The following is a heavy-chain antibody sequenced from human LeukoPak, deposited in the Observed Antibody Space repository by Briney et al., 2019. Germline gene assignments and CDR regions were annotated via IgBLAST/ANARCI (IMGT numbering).Heavy chain of an antibody. J-gene: IGHJ4*02. D-gene: IGHD5-18*01. Sequence: PSQTLSLTCTVSGGSISSGGYYWSWIRQHPGKGLEWIGYIYYSGSTYYNPSLKSRVTISVDTSKNQFSLKLSSVTAADTAVYYCAREGMDTAMVPDYWGQGTLVTVSS. CDR3: AREGMDTAMVPDY. CDR1: GGSISSGGYY. CDR2: IYYSGST. V-gene: IGHV4-31*03.